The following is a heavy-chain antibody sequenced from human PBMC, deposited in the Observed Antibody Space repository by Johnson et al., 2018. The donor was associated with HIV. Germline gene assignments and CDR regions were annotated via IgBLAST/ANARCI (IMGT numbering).Heavy chain of an antibody. D-gene: IGHD3-22*01. CDR3: ARRTDYYDSSGYRGGAFDI. CDR2: ISWNSGST. V-gene: IGHV3-9*01. Sequence: VQLVESGGGLVQPGRSLRLSCVASGFTFDDYAMHWVRQAPGKGLEWVSGISWNSGSTYYADSVKGRFTISRDNSKNPLYLQMNSLRAEDTAVYYCARRTDYYDSSGYRGGAFDIWGQGTMVTVSS. J-gene: IGHJ3*02. CDR1: GFTFDDYA.